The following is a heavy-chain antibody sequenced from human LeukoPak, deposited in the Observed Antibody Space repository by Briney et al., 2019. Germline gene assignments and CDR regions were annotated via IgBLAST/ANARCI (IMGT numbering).Heavy chain of an antibody. D-gene: IGHD2-8*02. Sequence: PGGSLRLSSAASGFTFSSYEMNWVRQAPGKGLEWVSYISGSGTSIYYADSVKGRFTISRDNAENSLYLQMNSLRAEDTAVYFCARDGSTGSGYFDYWGQGTLIAVSS. CDR2: ISGSGTSI. CDR3: ARDGSTGSGYFDY. CDR1: GFTFSSYE. J-gene: IGHJ4*02. V-gene: IGHV3-48*03.